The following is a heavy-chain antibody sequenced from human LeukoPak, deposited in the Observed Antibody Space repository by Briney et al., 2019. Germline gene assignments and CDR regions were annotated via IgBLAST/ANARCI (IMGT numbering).Heavy chain of an antibody. CDR1: GFTFSTFT. CDR3: ARELRGYSDQYFYYGLDV. J-gene: IGHJ6*02. Sequence: PGGSLRLSCAASGFTFSTFTMDWVRQAPGKGLEWVSSISSSDSYIYYADSLKGRFTISRDNAKNSLFLQMNSLRDEDAAVYYCARELRGYSDQYFYYGLDVWGQGTTVIVSS. CDR2: ISSSDSYI. V-gene: IGHV3-21*01. D-gene: IGHD5-18*01.